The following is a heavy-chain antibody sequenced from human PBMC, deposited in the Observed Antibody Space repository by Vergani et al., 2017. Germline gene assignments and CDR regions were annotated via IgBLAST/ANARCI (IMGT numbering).Heavy chain of an antibody. V-gene: IGHV3-23*01. D-gene: IGHD3-16*02. J-gene: IGHJ4*02. CDR1: GFTFSSYA. CDR2: ISGSGGST. Sequence: EVQLLESGGGLVQPGGSLRLSCAASGFTFSSYAMGWVRQAPGKGLEWVSAISGSGGSTYYADSVKGRFTISRDNSKNTLYLQMNSLRAEDTAVYYCAKDNDYVWGSYRPSSFDYWGQGTLVTVSS. CDR3: AKDNDYVWGSYRPSSFDY.